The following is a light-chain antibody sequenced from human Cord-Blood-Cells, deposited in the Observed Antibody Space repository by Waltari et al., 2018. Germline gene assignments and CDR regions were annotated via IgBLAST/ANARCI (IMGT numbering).Light chain of an antibody. Sequence: SVLTQPPSASGTPGQMATISCSGSSSNIGSNTVNCYQRLPGTALKLSIYSNTQRPSGVPDRFSGSKSGTSASLAISGLQSEDEADYYCAAWDDSLNGWVFGGGTKLTVL. CDR3: AAWDDSLNGWV. CDR1: SSNIGSNT. V-gene: IGLV1-44*01. J-gene: IGLJ3*02. CDR2: SNT.